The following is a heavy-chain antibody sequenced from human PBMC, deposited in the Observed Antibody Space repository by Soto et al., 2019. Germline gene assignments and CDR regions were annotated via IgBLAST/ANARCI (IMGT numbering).Heavy chain of an antibody. D-gene: IGHD3-22*01. CDR2: IYHSGST. J-gene: IGHJ3*02. CDR1: GYSISGGFY. V-gene: IGHV4-38-2*01. Sequence: PSETLSLTCAVSGYSISGGFYWGWIRQPPGKGLEWIGNIYHSGSTYYNPSLKSRVTTSLDTSKNHFSLRLSSVTAADTAVYFCARGHYSEYLDAFDIWGQGTMVTVSS. CDR3: ARGHYSEYLDAFDI.